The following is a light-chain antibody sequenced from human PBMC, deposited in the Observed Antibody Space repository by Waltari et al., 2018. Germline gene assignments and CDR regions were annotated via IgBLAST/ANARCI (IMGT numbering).Light chain of an antibody. CDR2: HAS. J-gene: IGKJ1*01. Sequence: DIVMTQSPGTLSLSPGEGATLSCRASQSVNGSLAWYQQKPGQPPTLHIYHASNRATGIPDRFSGSGSGTDFSLTISRLEPEDFAVYYCQHYLRLPVTFGQGTKVEI. CDR3: QHYLRLPVT. V-gene: IGKV3-20*01. CDR1: QSVNGS.